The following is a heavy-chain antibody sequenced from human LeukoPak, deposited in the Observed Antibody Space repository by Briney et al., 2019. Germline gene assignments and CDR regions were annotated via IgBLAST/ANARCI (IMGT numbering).Heavy chain of an antibody. D-gene: IGHD4-17*01. Sequence: GGSLRLSCAASGFTFNNYALSWVRQAPGKGLEWVSGISGSGAVTYYADSVKGRFTISRDNSKNTLCLQMNSLGADDTAVYYCARSTTVTSNFDYWGQGTLVTVSS. J-gene: IGHJ4*02. CDR2: ISGSGAVT. CDR3: ARSTTVTSNFDY. CDR1: GFTFNNYA. V-gene: IGHV3-23*01.